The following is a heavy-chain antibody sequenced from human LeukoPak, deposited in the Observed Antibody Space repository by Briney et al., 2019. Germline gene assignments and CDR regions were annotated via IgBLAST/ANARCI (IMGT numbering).Heavy chain of an antibody. D-gene: IGHD3-22*01. V-gene: IGHV1-2*02. J-gene: IGHJ3*02. Sequence: ASVKVSCKASGYTFSGYYVHWVRQAPGQGLEWMGWINPNSGGTNYAQKFQGRVTMTRDTSISTAYMELRRLGSDDTAVYYCARESNYYDISDYYQGDAFDIWGQGTMVTVSS. CDR1: GYTFSGYY. CDR3: ARESNYYDISDYYQGDAFDI. CDR2: INPNSGGT.